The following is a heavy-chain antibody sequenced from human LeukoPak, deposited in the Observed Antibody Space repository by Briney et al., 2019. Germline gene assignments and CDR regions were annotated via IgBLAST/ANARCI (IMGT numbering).Heavy chain of an antibody. CDR3: AKGSSGYFFDL. V-gene: IGHV3-23*01. Sequence: GGSLRLSWAASGFIFNNYGLVWVRQAPGRGLEWVPAISNDGGGTTYADLVKGRFSVSRDNSKNTLFLQMNSLRAEDTALYYCAKGSSGYFFDLWGQGTLVTVSS. CDR2: ISNDGGGT. CDR1: GFIFNNYG. J-gene: IGHJ4*02. D-gene: IGHD3-22*01.